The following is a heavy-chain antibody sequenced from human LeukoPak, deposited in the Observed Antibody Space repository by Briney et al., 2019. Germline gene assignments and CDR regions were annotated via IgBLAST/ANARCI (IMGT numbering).Heavy chain of an antibody. CDR1: GGSVRSYD. Sequence: PETLSLTCTVSGGSVRSYDWSWIRQPAGKALEWIGRIYTSGSTSYNPSLKSRVTISVDKSTNQFSLKLSSVTAADTAMYYCARDSTVTTFNYMDVWGKGTTVTVSS. D-gene: IGHD4-11*01. J-gene: IGHJ6*03. CDR2: IYTSGST. V-gene: IGHV4-4*07. CDR3: ARDSTVTTFNYMDV.